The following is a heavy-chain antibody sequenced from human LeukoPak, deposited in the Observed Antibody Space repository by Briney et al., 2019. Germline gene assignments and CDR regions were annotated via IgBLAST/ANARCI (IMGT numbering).Heavy chain of an antibody. Sequence: SETLSLTCTVSGGSISSSSYYWSWIRQPAGKGLEWIGRIYTSGSTNYNPSLKSRVTISVDTSKNQFSLKLSSVTAADTAVYYCARDELTPGDSDAFDIWGQGTMVTVSS. CDR1: GGSISSSSYY. D-gene: IGHD7-27*01. CDR2: IYTSGST. J-gene: IGHJ3*02. CDR3: ARDELTPGDSDAFDI. V-gene: IGHV4-61*02.